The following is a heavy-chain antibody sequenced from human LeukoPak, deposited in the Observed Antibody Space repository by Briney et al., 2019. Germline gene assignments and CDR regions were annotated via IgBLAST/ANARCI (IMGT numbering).Heavy chain of an antibody. J-gene: IGHJ3*02. CDR1: GFTLRSFS. CDR3: ARHGGAFDI. D-gene: IGHD3-10*01. Sequence: GGSLRLSCAASGFTLRSFSMNWVRQAPGKRPEWVAYIKQDGSEKDYLDSVKGRFTISRDNAKNSLYLQMNSLRGEDTAVYYCARHGGAFDIWGQGTLVTVSS. V-gene: IGHV3-7*01. CDR2: IKQDGSEK.